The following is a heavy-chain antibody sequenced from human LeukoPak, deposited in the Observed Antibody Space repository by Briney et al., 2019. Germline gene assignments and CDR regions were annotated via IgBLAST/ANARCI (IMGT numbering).Heavy chain of an antibody. CDR1: GGSVSSGSYY. V-gene: IGHV4-39*07. J-gene: IGHJ4*02. D-gene: IGHD5-12*01. Sequence: SETLSLTCTVSGGSVSSGSYYWNWIRQPPGKGLEWIGEINHSGSPNYNPSLKSRVTISVETSKNQFSLKLSSVTAADTAVYYCARERVATIYFDYWGQGTLVTVSS. CDR2: INHSGSP. CDR3: ARERVATIYFDY.